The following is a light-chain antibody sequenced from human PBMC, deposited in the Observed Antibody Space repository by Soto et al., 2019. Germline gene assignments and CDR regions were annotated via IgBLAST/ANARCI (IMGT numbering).Light chain of an antibody. V-gene: IGKV3-20*01. J-gene: IGKJ1*01. CDR3: QQCGSSTWT. CDR1: QNVTSNL. CDR2: GAS. Sequence: TVFTQSPGTLSLSPGERATLSCRASQNVTSNLLVWYQQHPGQAPRLLIYGASSRETGIPDRFSGGGAGTECTLTISRLEPEDFAVYYCQQCGSSTWTFGQGTKVDNK.